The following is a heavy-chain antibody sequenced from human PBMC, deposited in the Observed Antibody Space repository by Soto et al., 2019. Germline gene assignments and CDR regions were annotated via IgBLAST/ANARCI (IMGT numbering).Heavy chain of an antibody. CDR3: AKSNYDSSGYYYVKAFDY. CDR1: GFTFSSYA. J-gene: IGHJ4*02. V-gene: IGHV3-23*01. D-gene: IGHD3-22*01. CDR2: ISGSGGST. Sequence: GGSLRLSCAASGFTFSSYAMSWVRQAPGKGLEWVSAISGSGGSTYYADSVKGRFTISRDNSKNTLYLQMNSLRAEDTAVYYCAKSNYDSSGYYYVKAFDYWGQGTLVTVSS.